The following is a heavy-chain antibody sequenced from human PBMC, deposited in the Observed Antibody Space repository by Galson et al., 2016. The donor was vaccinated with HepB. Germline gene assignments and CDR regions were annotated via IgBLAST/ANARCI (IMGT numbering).Heavy chain of an antibody. V-gene: IGHV3-11*01. J-gene: IGHJ6*02. CDR3: ARDDWGFYGMDV. CDR1: GFTFSDYY. D-gene: IGHD7-27*01. Sequence: SLRLSCAASGFTFSDYYMSWIRQAPGKGLEWTSYISNSGSTIYYADSVKGRFTISRDNTNNSLYLQMNSLRAEETAVYYCARDDWGFYGMDVWGQGTTVTVSS. CDR2: ISNSGSTI.